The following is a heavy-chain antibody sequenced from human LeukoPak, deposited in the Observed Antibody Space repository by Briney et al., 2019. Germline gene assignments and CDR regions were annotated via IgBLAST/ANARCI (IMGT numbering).Heavy chain of an antibody. V-gene: IGHV3-23*01. CDR1: GFNFTRFV. CDR3: AKGSY. Sequence: GGSLRLSCAASGFNFTRFVMTWVRQAPGKGLEWVSGISYSGGSTYYADSVKGRFTISRDNSKNTLYLQMNSLRAEDTAIYYCAKGSYWGQGTLVTVSS. CDR2: ISYSGGST. J-gene: IGHJ4*02.